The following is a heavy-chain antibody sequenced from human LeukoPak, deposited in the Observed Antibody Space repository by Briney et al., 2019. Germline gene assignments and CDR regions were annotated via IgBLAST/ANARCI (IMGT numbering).Heavy chain of an antibody. CDR2: ISYDGSNK. CDR3: ARESSNLAVGDY. Sequence: PGGSLRLSCAASGFTFSSYAMHWVRQAPGKGLEWVAVISYDGSNKYYADSVKGRFTISRDNSKNTLYLQMNSLRAEDTAVYYCARESSNLAVGDYWGQGTLVTVSS. D-gene: IGHD6-19*01. V-gene: IGHV3-30-3*01. J-gene: IGHJ4*02. CDR1: GFTFSSYA.